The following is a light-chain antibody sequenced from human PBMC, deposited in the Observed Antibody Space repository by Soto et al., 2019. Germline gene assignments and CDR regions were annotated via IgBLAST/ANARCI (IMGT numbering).Light chain of an antibody. CDR3: HQYNNWPPWT. CDR1: QSVSSN. J-gene: IGKJ1*01. Sequence: EIVMTQSPASLSVSPGERATLSCRASQSVSSNLAWYQQKPGQAPRLLIYGASTRAPGIPARFSGSGSGTEYTLPISSLQSEEFAIYYCHQYNNWPPWTFGQGTKVEIK. CDR2: GAS. V-gene: IGKV3-15*01.